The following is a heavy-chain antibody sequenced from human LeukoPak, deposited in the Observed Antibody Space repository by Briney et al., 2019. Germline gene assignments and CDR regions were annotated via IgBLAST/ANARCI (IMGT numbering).Heavy chain of an antibody. CDR2: ISSNGGST. D-gene: IGHD3-22*01. Sequence: PGGSLRLSCSGSGFTFSIYAMHWVRQAPGKGLEFVSTISSNGGSTYYADSVKGRFTISRDNSKNTLYLHMSSLRAEDTAVYYCVKDRDSSGFYYDYWGQGTLVTVSS. J-gene: IGHJ4*02. CDR1: GFTFSIYA. V-gene: IGHV3-64D*08. CDR3: VKDRDSSGFYYDY.